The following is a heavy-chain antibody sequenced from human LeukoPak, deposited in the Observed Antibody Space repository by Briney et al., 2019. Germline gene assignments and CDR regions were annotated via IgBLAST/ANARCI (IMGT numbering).Heavy chain of an antibody. V-gene: IGHV4-59*01. J-gene: IGHJ4*02. CDR1: GGSISSYY. CDR2: IYYSGST. CDR3: AREVRASAPFDY. Sequence: GSLRLSCTVSGGSISSYYWSWIRQPPGKGLEWIGYIYYSGSTNYNPSLKSRVTISVDTSKNQFSLKLSSVTAADTAVYYCAREVRASAPFDYWGQGTLVTVSS.